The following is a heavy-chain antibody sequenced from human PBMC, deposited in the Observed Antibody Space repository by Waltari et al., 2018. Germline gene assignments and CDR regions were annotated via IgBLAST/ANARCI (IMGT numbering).Heavy chain of an antibody. Sequence: VQLVESVGGVVEPGGSLSLPFDASGFTFGTNARQWVLKAPGKGLEWVAVIWYDGSNKYYADSVKGRFTISRDNSKNTLYLQMNSLRAEDTAVYYCARESVAGTQTFDYWGQGTLVTVSS. J-gene: IGHJ4*02. CDR2: IWYDGSNK. V-gene: IGHV3-33*01. CDR3: ARESVAGTQTFDY. D-gene: IGHD6-19*01. CDR1: GFTFGTNA.